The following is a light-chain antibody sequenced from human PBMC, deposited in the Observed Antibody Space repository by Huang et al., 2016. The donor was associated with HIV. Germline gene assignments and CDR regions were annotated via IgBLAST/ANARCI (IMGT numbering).Light chain of an antibody. V-gene: IGKV3D-15*03. CDR3: QQYNDWPPYT. CDR1: QSIGNN. J-gene: IGKJ2*01. Sequence: EILMTQSPATLSVSPGERAALSCRASQSIGNNLAWYQQRPGQTPRLLIYDVSIRSTGGPSRFRCSGSGTEFTLTVSDLQSEDFAFYYCQQYNDWPPYTFGQGTRLEI. CDR2: DVS.